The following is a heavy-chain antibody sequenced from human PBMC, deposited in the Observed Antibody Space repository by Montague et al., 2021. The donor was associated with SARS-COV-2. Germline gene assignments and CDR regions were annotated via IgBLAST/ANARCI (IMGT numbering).Heavy chain of an antibody. Sequence: SETLSLTCAVPGGSLSGNDWSWIRQPPGKGLEWIGEISHSGNTKYNPSLKSRRSISADTSKNQVSLKLTSVTAADTAVYFCARPPIGVRAAVRMRYFDLWGRGTLVTVSS. V-gene: IGHV4-34*01. J-gene: IGHJ2*01. D-gene: IGHD3-10*01. CDR3: ARPPIGVRAAVRMRYFDL. CDR1: GGSLSGND. CDR2: ISHSGNT.